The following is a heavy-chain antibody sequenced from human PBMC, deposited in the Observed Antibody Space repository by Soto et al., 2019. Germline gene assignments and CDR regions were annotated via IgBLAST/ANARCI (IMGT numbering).Heavy chain of an antibody. V-gene: IGHV4-30-4*01. Sequence: QVQLQESGPGLVKPSQTLSLTCTVSGGSISSGDYYWSWIRQPPGKGLEWIGYIYYSGSTYYNPSLKRRVTISVDTSKNQFSLRLSSVTAADTAVYYCARAAKTYYYDSSGYYYAVDIWGQGTMVTVSS. D-gene: IGHD3-22*01. CDR3: ARAAKTYYYDSSGYYYAVDI. CDR2: IYYSGST. J-gene: IGHJ3*02. CDR1: GGSISSGDYY.